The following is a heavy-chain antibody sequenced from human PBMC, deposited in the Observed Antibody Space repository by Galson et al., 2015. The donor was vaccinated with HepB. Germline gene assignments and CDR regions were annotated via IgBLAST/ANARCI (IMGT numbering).Heavy chain of an antibody. Sequence: SLRLSCAASGFTFSSYGMNWVRQAPGKGLEWVSSISSSSSYIYYADSVKGRFTISRDNAKNSLYLQMNSLRAEDTAVYYCARDDCSGGSCYSGVICWFDPWGQGTLVTVSS. D-gene: IGHD2-15*01. V-gene: IGHV3-21*01. CDR3: ARDDCSGGSCYSGVICWFDP. CDR2: ISSSSSYI. CDR1: GFTFSSYG. J-gene: IGHJ5*02.